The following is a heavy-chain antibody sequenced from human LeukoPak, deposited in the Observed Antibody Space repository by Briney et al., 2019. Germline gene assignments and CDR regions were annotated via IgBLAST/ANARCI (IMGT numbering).Heavy chain of an antibody. CDR1: GGSISSGGYS. CDR3: ARFGDYGGVDY. Sequence: SETLSLTCAVSGGSISSGGYSWSWIRQPPGKGLEWIGEINHSGSTNYNPSLKSRVTISVDTSKNQFSLKLSSVTAADTAVYYCARFGDYGGVDYWGQGTLVTVSS. J-gene: IGHJ4*02. CDR2: INHSGST. V-gene: IGHV4-30-2*01. D-gene: IGHD4-23*01.